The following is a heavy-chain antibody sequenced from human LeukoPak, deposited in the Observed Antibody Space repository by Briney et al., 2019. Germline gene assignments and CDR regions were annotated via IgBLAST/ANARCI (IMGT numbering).Heavy chain of an antibody. D-gene: IGHD5/OR15-5a*01. J-gene: IGHJ5*02. V-gene: IGHV1-69*04. CDR2: IIPILGIA. Sequence: SVKVSCKASGGTFSSYAISWVRQAPGQGLEWMGRIIPILGIANYAQKFQGRVTIAADKSTSTAYMELSSLRSEDTAVYYCARDLPSTFDPWGQGTLVTVSS. CDR3: ARDLPSTFDP. CDR1: GGTFSSYA.